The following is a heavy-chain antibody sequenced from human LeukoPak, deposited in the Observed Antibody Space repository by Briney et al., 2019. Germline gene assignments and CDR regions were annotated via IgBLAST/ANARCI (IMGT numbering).Heavy chain of an antibody. D-gene: IGHD3-22*01. J-gene: IGHJ4*03. CDR3: ARDLDDSSRYYREARFNH. CDR2: INPNSGGT. Sequence: ASVKVSCKASGYIFISYYMHWVRQAPGQGLEWMGWINPNSGGTNYAQKFQGRVTMTRDTSISTAYMELSRLRSDDTAVYYCARDLDDSSRYYREARFNHWGQGTLVTGS. V-gene: IGHV1-2*02. CDR1: GYIFISYY.